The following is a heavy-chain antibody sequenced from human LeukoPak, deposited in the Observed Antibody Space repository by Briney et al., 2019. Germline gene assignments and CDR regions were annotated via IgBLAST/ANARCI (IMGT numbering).Heavy chain of an antibody. CDR1: GFTFSSYS. CDR3: VRDEGYSSSWAFDI. Sequence: PGGSLRLSCAASGFTFSSYSMNWVRQAPGKGLEWVSSISSSSSYIYYADSVKGRFTISRDNAKNSLYLQMNSLRAEDTAMYYCVRDEGYSSSWAFDIWGQGTMVTVSS. V-gene: IGHV3-21*04. J-gene: IGHJ3*02. CDR2: ISSSSSYI. D-gene: IGHD6-13*01.